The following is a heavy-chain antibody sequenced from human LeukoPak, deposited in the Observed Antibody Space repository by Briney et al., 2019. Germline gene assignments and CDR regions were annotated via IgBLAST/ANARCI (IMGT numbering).Heavy chain of an antibody. CDR1: GFTFSNAW. V-gene: IGHV3-23*01. D-gene: IGHD2-15*01. CDR3: AKAPVTSCRGAFCYPFDS. Sequence: GGSLRFSCAASGFTFSNAWMNWVRQAPGKGLEWVSATSSSDDGKYYADSVRGRFTISRDNSRNTMYLQMNSLRAEDAAVYYCAKAPVTSCRGAFCYPFDSWGQGTLVTVSS. J-gene: IGHJ4*02. CDR2: TSSSDDGK.